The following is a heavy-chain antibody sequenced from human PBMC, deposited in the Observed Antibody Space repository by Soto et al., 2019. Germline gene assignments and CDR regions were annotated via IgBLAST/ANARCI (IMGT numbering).Heavy chain of an antibody. J-gene: IGHJ5*02. D-gene: IGHD6-13*01. Sequence: GGSLRLSCAASGFTFSSYAMHWVRQAPGKGLEWVAVISYDGSNKYYADSVKGRFTISRDNSKNTLYLQMNSLRAEDTAVYYCAKVAAAHLPWFDPWGQGTLVTVSS. CDR2: ISYDGSNK. CDR1: GFTFSSYA. V-gene: IGHV3-30-3*01. CDR3: AKVAAAHLPWFDP.